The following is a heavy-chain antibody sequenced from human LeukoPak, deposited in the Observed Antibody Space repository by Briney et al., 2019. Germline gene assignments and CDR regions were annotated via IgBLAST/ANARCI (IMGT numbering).Heavy chain of an antibody. J-gene: IGHJ6*02. CDR2: INRDGSQK. CDR3: AKAIGGYSSTWSDYYYYGMDV. Sequence: GGSLRLSCTASGFTFSIYWMSWVRQAPGKGLEWVANINRDGSQKYYVDSVKGRFTISRDNSKNSLYLQMNSLRTEDTALYYCAKAIGGYSSTWSDYYYYGMDVRGQGTTVTVSS. V-gene: IGHV3-7*03. CDR1: GFTFSIYW. D-gene: IGHD6-13*01.